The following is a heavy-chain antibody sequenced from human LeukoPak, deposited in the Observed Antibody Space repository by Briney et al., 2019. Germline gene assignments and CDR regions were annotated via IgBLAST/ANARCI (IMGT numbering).Heavy chain of an antibody. J-gene: IGHJ6*02. CDR3: ARDRLTTFNYYYYYGMDV. D-gene: IGHD4/OR15-4a*01. V-gene: IGHV3-30-3*01. CDR1: GFTFSSYA. Sequence: PGRSLRLSCAASGFTFSSYAMHWVSQAPGKGLEWVAVISFDVSNKYYTDSVKGRFTISRDNSKNTLYLQMNSLRAEDTAVYYCARDRLTTFNYYYYYGMDVWGQGTTVTVSS. CDR2: ISFDVSNK.